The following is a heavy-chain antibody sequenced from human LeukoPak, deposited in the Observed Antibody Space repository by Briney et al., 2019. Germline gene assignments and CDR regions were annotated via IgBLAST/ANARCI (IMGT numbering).Heavy chain of an antibody. J-gene: IGHJ6*02. CDR3: ARVRYYGSGSYSREAYYYGMDV. CDR2: MYPNSGNT. V-gene: IGHV1-8*01. Sequence: GASVNVSCKASGYTFNSYDINWVRQATGQGLEWMGWMYPNSGNTGYAQKFQGRVTMTRNTSISTAYMELSSLRSEDTAVYYCARVRYYGSGSYSREAYYYGMDVWGQGTTVTVSS. D-gene: IGHD3-10*01. CDR1: GYTFNSYD.